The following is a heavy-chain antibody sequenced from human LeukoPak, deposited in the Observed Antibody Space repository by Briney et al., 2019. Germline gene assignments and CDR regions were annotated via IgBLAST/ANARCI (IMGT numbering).Heavy chain of an antibody. V-gene: IGHV4-59*12. D-gene: IGHD6-19*01. Sequence: PSETLPLTCTVSGGSISSYYWSWIRQPPGKGLEWIGYIYYSGSTNYNPSLKSRVTISVDTSKNQFSLKLSSVTAADTAVYYCARGRYSSGWYWGYWGQGTLVTVSS. CDR3: ARGRYSSGWYWGY. CDR1: GGSISSYY. J-gene: IGHJ4*02. CDR2: IYYSGST.